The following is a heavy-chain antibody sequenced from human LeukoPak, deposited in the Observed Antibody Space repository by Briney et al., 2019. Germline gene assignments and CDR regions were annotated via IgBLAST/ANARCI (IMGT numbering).Heavy chain of an antibody. V-gene: IGHV3-7*01. D-gene: IGHD3-10*01. CDR2: IKQDGSEK. J-gene: IGHJ4*02. CDR3: ARDRSHYGSGSYYNDY. CDR1: GFTFSSYW. Sequence: PGGSLRLSCAASGFTFSSYWMSWVRQAPGKGLEWVANIKQDGSEKYYVDSVKGRFTISRDSAKNSLYLQMNSLRAEDTAVYYCARDRSHYGSGSYYNDYWGQGTLVTVSS.